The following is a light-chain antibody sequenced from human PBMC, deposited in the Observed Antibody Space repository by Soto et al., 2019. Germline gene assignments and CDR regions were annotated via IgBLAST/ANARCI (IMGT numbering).Light chain of an antibody. CDR1: QSVGGS. Sequence: ETVLTQSPGTLSLSPGERATLSCRASQSVGGSLAWYQQRPGQAPRLLVYHTSSRATGIPDRFSASGSGTDFTLTISSLEPEDFAVYHCQQYVASPYTFGQGTKVDIK. J-gene: IGKJ2*01. V-gene: IGKV3-20*01. CDR2: HTS. CDR3: QQYVASPYT.